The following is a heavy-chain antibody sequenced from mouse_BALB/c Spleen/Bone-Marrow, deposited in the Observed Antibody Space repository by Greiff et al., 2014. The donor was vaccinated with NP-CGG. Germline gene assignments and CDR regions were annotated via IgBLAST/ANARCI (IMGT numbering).Heavy chain of an antibody. CDR3: SISRDGWFTY. J-gene: IGHJ3*01. Sequence: LQLKESGPELVKPGASVKISCKASGYSFTGYFMNWVMQSHGKSLEWIGRINPYNGDAFYSQKFKGKATLTVDKSSSTAHMELRSLASEDSAVYYCSISRDGWFTYWGQGTLVTVSA. CDR1: GYSFTGYF. V-gene: IGHV1-20*02. CDR2: INPYNGDA.